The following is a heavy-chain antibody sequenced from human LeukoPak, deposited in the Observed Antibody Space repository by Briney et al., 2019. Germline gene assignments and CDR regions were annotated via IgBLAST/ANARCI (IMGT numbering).Heavy chain of an antibody. V-gene: IGHV1-8*01. CDR2: MNPNSGNT. CDR3: ARARHGYYDILTGTFYYMDV. D-gene: IGHD3-9*01. Sequence: GASVKVSRKASGYTFTSYDINWVRQATGQGLEWMGWMNPNSGNTGYAQKFQGRVTMTRNTSISTAYMELSSLRSEDTAVYYCARARHGYYDILTGTFYYMDVWGKGTTVTISS. CDR1: GYTFTSYD. J-gene: IGHJ6*03.